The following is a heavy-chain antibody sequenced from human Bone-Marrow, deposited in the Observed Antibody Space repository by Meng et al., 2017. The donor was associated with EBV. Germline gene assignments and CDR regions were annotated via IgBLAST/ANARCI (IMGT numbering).Heavy chain of an antibody. CDR2: IRSQIDGRTT. CDR3: TTDEGGSRF. J-gene: IGHJ4*02. V-gene: IGHV3-15*01. D-gene: IGHD1-26*01. CDR1: GFTFTNAW. Sequence: EVQLVESGGGLVKPGESLRLSCAASGFTFTNAWMNWVRQAPGKGLEWVGRIRSQIDGRTTDYSAPVKGRFTISRDDSKTTLYLQMNRLKIEDSAVYYCTTDEGGSRFWGQGTLVTVSS.